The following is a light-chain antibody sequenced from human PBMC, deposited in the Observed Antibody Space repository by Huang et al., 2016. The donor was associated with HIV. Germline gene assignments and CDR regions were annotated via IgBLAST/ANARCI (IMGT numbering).Light chain of an antibody. V-gene: IGKV3-11*01. CDR2: DAS. J-gene: IGKJ4*01. CDR1: QSVSSY. Sequence: PGERATLSCRASQSVSSYLAWFQQKPGQAPRLLIYDASNRATDIPARFSGSGSGTDFTLTISSLEPEDFAVYYCQQRSYWPLTFGGGTKVEI. CDR3: QQRSYWPLT.